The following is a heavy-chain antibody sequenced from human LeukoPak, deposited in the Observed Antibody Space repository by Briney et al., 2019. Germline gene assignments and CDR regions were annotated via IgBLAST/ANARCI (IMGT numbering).Heavy chain of an antibody. CDR3: ARGGGMASFDY. Sequence: SETLSLTCTVSGYSISSGYYWSWIRQPAGKGLEWIGRIYTSGSTNYNPSLKSRVTMSVDTSKNQFSLKLSSVTAADTAVYYCARGGGMASFDYWGQGTLVTVSS. CDR1: GYSISSGYY. D-gene: IGHD3-16*01. CDR2: IYTSGST. V-gene: IGHV4-4*07. J-gene: IGHJ4*02.